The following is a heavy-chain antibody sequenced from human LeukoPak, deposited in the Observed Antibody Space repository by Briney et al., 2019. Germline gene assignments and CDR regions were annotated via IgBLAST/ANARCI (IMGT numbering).Heavy chain of an antibody. D-gene: IGHD2-15*01. CDR3: AKKVVPTSTNWFDP. Sequence: GKSLRLSCAASGFTFSGYPIHWVRQAPGKGLEWVAVISYDGSNKYYADSVKGRFTISRDNSKNTLYLQMNSLRAEDTAVYYCAKKVVPTSTNWFDPWGQGTLVTVSS. J-gene: IGHJ5*02. V-gene: IGHV3-30-3*02. CDR1: GFTFSGYP. CDR2: ISYDGSNK.